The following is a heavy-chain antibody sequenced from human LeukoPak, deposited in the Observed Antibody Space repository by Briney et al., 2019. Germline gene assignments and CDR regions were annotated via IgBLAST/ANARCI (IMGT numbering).Heavy chain of an antibody. CDR3: AIAAAGTGLDY. Sequence: GASVKVSCKASGYAFTSYYMHWVRQAPGHRPGWRGIINPSGGSTSYAQKCQGRVTMTRDTSTSTVYMELSSLRSEDTAVYYCAIAAAGTGLDYWGQGTLVTVSS. CDR2: INPSGGST. V-gene: IGHV1-46*01. D-gene: IGHD6-13*01. J-gene: IGHJ4*02. CDR1: GYAFTSYY.